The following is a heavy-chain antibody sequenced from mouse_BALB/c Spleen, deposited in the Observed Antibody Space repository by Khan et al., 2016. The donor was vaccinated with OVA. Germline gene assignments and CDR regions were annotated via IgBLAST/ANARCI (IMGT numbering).Heavy chain of an antibody. V-gene: IGHV1-5*01. CDR1: GYSFTNYL. CDR3: TRGGYSSFAY. Sequence: EVELVESGTVLARPGSSVKMSCKTSGYSFTNYLIHWVKQRPGQGLEWIGDIYPGNSETTYNQKFKDKAKLTADTSASTAYMELSSLTNEDFAVYYCTRGGYSSFAYWGQGTLVTVSA. CDR2: IYPGNSET. J-gene: IGHJ3*01. D-gene: IGHD2-12*01.